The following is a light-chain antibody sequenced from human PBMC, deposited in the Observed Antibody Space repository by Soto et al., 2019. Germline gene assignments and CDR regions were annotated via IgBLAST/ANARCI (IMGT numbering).Light chain of an antibody. CDR2: ASS. Sequence: DIQMTQSPSSLSASVGDRVTITCRASQSISSYLHWYQQKPGKAPKALIYASSTLQRRVPSRFSGSGSGTDFTLAISSLQPEDFATYYCQQTYQVPRTFGQGTNVQIK. V-gene: IGKV1-39*01. CDR3: QQTYQVPRT. J-gene: IGKJ1*01. CDR1: QSISSY.